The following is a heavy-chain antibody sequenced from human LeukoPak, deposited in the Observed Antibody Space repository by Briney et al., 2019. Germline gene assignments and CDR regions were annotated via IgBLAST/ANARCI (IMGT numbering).Heavy chain of an antibody. CDR1: GGSISSSSYY. Sequence: PSETLSLTCTVSGGSISSSSYYWGWISQPPGKGMEWLGSIYYSGSTYYNPSLNSRVTISVDTSKNQFSLKLSSVTAADTAVYYCASRGSHYWFDPWGQGTLVTVSS. J-gene: IGHJ5*02. CDR2: IYYSGST. D-gene: IGHD1-26*01. CDR3: ASRGSHYWFDP. V-gene: IGHV4-39*01.